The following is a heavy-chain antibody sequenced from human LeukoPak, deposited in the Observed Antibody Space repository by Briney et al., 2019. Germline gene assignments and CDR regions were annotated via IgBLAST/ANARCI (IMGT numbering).Heavy chain of an antibody. CDR3: ARIPIGYCSSTSCYHAFDI. D-gene: IGHD2-2*01. Sequence: GGSLRLSCAASGFTFSSYSMNWVRQAPGKGLEWVSSISSSSSYIYYADSVKGRFTISRDNAKNSLYLQMNSLRAEDTAVYYCARIPIGYCSSTSCYHAFDIWGQGTMVTVSS. CDR2: ISSSSSYI. V-gene: IGHV3-21*01. CDR1: GFTFSSYS. J-gene: IGHJ3*02.